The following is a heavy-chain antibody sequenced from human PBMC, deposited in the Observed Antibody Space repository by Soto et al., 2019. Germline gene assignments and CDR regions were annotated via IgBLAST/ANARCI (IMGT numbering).Heavy chain of an antibody. V-gene: IGHV6-1*01. Sequence: LSQTLSLTCSISWDSVSSNSAALNWIRQSPSRGFEWLGRKYYRCKWYNDYAVSMKSRITINTDTSKNQFPLQLISVTPEDTVVYYCARGIAVAGNLGLDWGQGTLVTVSS. CDR2: KYYRCKWYN. D-gene: IGHD6-19*01. CDR3: ARGIAVAGNLGLD. CDR1: WDSVSSNSAA. J-gene: IGHJ4*02.